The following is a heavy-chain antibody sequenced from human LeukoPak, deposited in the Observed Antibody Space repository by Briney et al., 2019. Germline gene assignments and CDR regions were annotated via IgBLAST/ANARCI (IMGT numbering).Heavy chain of an antibody. V-gene: IGHV3-21*01. Sequence: GGSLRLSCAASGFTFSSYSMNWVRQAPGKGLEWVSSISSSSSYIYYADSVKGRFTISRDNAKNSLYLQMNSLRAEDTAVYYCARGSRLSPRGLDYWGQGTLVTVSS. D-gene: IGHD3-16*01. CDR1: GFTFSSYS. CDR2: ISSSSSYI. J-gene: IGHJ4*02. CDR3: ARGSRLSPRGLDY.